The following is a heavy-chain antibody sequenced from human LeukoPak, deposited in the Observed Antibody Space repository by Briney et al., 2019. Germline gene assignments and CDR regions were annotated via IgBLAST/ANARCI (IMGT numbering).Heavy chain of an antibody. CDR2: IYHSGST. J-gene: IGHJ4*02. CDR1: GGSISSYY. Sequence: SETLSLTCTVSGGSISSYYWSWIRQPPGKGLEWIGEIYHSGSTNYNPSLKSRVTISVDKSKNQFSLKLSSVTAADTAVYYCARDFDYWGQGTLVTVSS. V-gene: IGHV4-59*12. CDR3: ARDFDY.